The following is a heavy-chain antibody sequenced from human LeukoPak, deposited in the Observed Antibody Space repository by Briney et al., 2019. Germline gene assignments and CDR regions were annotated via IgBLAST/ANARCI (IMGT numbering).Heavy chain of an antibody. CDR2: ISSSSSYI. Sequence: GGSLRLSCAASGFTFSSYSMNWVRQAPGKGLEWVSSISSSSSYIYYADSVKGRFTISRDNAKNSLYLQMNSLRAEDTAVYYCARDFATNYDYVPGSDTKGMDVWGQGTTVTVSS. V-gene: IGHV3-21*01. CDR1: GFTFSSYS. J-gene: IGHJ6*02. D-gene: IGHD3-16*01. CDR3: ARDFATNYDYVPGSDTKGMDV.